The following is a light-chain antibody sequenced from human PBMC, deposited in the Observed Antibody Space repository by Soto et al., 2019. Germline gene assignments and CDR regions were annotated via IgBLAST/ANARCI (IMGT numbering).Light chain of an antibody. CDR3: SSYTTSTTLT. J-gene: IGLJ2*01. CDR2: EVS. CDR1: SSDVGAYNY. V-gene: IGLV2-14*01. Sequence: QAVVTQPASVSGSPGQSITISCTGTSSDVGAYNYVSWYQQHPGKAPRLMIYEVSNRPSGVSNRFSGSKSGNTASLTISGLQTEDEADYHCSSYTTSTTLTFGGGTKLTVL.